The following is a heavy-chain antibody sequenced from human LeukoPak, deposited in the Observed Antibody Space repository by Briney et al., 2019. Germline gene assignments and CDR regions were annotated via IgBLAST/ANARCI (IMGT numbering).Heavy chain of an antibody. J-gene: IGHJ4*02. Sequence: QPGRSLRLSCAAFGFTFSSYGMHWVRQAPGKGLEWVAVISYDGSNNYYADSVKGRFTISRDNSKNTLFLQMNSLRAEDTAVYYCAKVGLTVTTILDYFDYWGQGTLVTVSS. V-gene: IGHV3-30*18. CDR2: ISYDGSNN. CDR3: AKVGLTVTTILDYFDY. D-gene: IGHD4-11*01. CDR1: GFTFSSYG.